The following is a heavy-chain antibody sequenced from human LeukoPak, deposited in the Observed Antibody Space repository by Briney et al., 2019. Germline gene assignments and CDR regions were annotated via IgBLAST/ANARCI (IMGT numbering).Heavy chain of an antibody. Sequence: GGSLRLSCAASGFTFSTYGMYWVRQAPGKGLEWVAVISYDGCNKYYADSVKGRFTISRDNSKNTLYLQMNSLRAEDTAVYYCARGSSSFDYWGQGTLVTVSS. CDR3: ARGSSSFDY. D-gene: IGHD6-13*01. J-gene: IGHJ4*02. CDR2: ISYDGCNK. V-gene: IGHV3-30*03. CDR1: GFTFSTYG.